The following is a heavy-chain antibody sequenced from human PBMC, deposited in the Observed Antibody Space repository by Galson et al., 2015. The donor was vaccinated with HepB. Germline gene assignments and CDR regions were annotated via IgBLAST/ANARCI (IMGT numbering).Heavy chain of an antibody. CDR2: ISSSISYI. Sequence: SLRLSCAASGFTFSAYSMNWVRQAPGKGLEWVSSISSSISYIYYADSVKGRFTISRDNTKNSLYLQMNNLRAEDTAVYYCARIYGDYVRLLDSWGQGTLVTVSP. J-gene: IGHJ4*02. V-gene: IGHV3-21*01. CDR1: GFTFSAYS. D-gene: IGHD4-17*01. CDR3: ARIYGDYVRLLDS.